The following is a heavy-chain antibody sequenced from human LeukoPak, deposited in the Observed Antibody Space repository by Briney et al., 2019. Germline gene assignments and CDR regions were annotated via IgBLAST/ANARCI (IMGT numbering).Heavy chain of an antibody. Sequence: GSLRLSCAASGFTFINAWMAWVRQAPGKGLESIGFIYYTGITYYNPSLKNRVAISIHTSQNQFSLRLTSVTAADTAVYYCARFSKYHDGTFHYLDYWGQGTLVSVSS. D-gene: IGHD3-22*01. J-gene: IGHJ4*02. CDR2: IYYTGIT. CDR1: GFTFINAW. CDR3: ARFSKYHDGTFHYLDY. V-gene: IGHV4-59*01.